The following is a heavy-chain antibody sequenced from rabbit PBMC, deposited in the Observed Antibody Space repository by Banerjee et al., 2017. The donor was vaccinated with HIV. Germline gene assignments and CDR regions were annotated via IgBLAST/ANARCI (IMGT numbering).Heavy chain of an antibody. CDR3: ARNYVNVFDP. V-gene: IGHV1S45*01. CDR1: GFSFSSNW. Sequence: LEESGGGLVKPGGTLTLTCTVSGFSFSSNWICWVRQAPGKGLEWIACIDTSNGVTDYANWPKGRFTISRTSSTTVTLQMTSLTAADTATYFCARNYVNVFDPWGPGT. D-gene: IGHD1-1*01. J-gene: IGHJ2*01. CDR2: IDTSNGVT.